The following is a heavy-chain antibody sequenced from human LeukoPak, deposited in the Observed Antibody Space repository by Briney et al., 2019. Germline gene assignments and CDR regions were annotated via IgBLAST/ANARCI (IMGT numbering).Heavy chain of an antibody. CDR3: ARSAIDAFDI. V-gene: IGHV4-59*08. CDR2: IYNSGST. D-gene: IGHD6-25*01. Sequence: SETLSLTCTVSGGSISSYYWSWIRQPPGKGLECIGYIYNSGSTNYNPSLKSRVSISVGTSKNQFSLKLSSVTAADTAVYYCARSAIDAFDIWGQGTMVTVSS. J-gene: IGHJ3*02. CDR1: GGSISSYY.